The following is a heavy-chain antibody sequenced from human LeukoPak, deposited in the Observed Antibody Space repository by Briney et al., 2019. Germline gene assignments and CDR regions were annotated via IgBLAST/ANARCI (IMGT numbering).Heavy chain of an antibody. CDR1: VFTFSTYN. D-gene: IGHD4/OR15-4a*01. J-gene: IGHJ4*02. Sequence: PGGSLRLSCAASVFTFSTYNMNWVRQAPGKGLEWVSSITSSSRYTFYADSVKGRFTISRDNSKNTLYLQMNSLRAEDTAVYYCARRAGAYSHPYDYWGQGTLVTVSS. CDR3: ARRAGAYSHPYDY. CDR2: ITSSSRYT. V-gene: IGHV3-21*04.